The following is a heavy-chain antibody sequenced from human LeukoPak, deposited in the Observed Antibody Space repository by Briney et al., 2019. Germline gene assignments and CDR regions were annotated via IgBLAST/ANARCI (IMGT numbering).Heavy chain of an antibody. D-gene: IGHD3-22*01. Sequence: ASVKVSCKASGYTFTSYTMHWVRQAPGQRLEWMGCINTGNGNTKYSQEFQGRVTITRDTSASTAYMELSSLRSEDMAVYYCARSYYDSSGYLYYFDYWGQGTLVTVSS. CDR1: GYTFTSYT. CDR2: INTGNGNT. CDR3: ARSYYDSSGYLYYFDY. V-gene: IGHV1-3*03. J-gene: IGHJ4*02.